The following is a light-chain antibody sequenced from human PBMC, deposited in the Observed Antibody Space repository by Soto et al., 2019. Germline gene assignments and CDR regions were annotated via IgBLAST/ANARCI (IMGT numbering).Light chain of an antibody. CDR1: SSDVGAYNY. J-gene: IGLJ2*01. CDR2: EVS. V-gene: IGLV2-14*01. CDR3: GSYTNSSTVV. Sequence: QSALTQPASVSGSPGQSITISCIGTSSDVGAYNYVSWYQQHPGKAPKLMVYEVSNRPSGVSNRFSGSKSGNTASLTIPGLQTEDEADYYCGSYTNSSTVVFGGGTKLTVL.